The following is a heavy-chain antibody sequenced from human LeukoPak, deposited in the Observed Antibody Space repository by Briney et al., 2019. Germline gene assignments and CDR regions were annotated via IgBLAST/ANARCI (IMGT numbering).Heavy chain of an antibody. V-gene: IGHV4-34*01. CDR3: ARGHSPVTTKVSYFQH. CDR1: GGSFSGYY. CDR2: FYHSGST. J-gene: IGHJ1*01. D-gene: IGHD4-17*01. Sequence: SETLSLTCAVYGGSFSGYYWSWIRQPPGKGLEWIGEFYHSGSTNYNPSLKSRVTISVDTSKNQFSLKLSSVTAADTAVYYCARGHSPVTTKVSYFQHWGQGTLVTVSS.